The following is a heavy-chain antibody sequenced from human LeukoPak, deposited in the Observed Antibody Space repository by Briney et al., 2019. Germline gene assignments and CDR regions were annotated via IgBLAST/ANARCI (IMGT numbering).Heavy chain of an antibody. CDR3: ARGTYGSSWQLEHFDY. D-gene: IGHD6-13*01. CDR2: IYYSGST. J-gene: IGHJ4*02. CDR1: DGSISSYY. V-gene: IGHV4-59*01. Sequence: SETLSLTCTVSDGSISSYYWSWIRQPPGKGLEWIGYIYYSGSTNYNPSLKGRVTISVDTSKNQFSLKLSSLTAADTAVYYCARGTYGSSWQLEHFDYWGQGTLVTVSS.